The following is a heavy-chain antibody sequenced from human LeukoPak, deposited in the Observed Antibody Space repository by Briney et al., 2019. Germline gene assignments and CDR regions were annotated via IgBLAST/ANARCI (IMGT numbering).Heavy chain of an antibody. J-gene: IGHJ6*03. CDR1: GLTFSDYY. Sequence: GGSLRLSCAASGLTFSDYYMSWIRQAPGKGLEWVSYISSSGSTIYYADSVKGRFTISRDNAKNSLYLQMNSLRAEDTAVYYCTSGIAAAGSSYYYYMDVWGKGTTVTVSS. D-gene: IGHD6-13*01. CDR2: ISSSGSTI. CDR3: TSGIAAAGSSYYYYMDV. V-gene: IGHV3-11*01.